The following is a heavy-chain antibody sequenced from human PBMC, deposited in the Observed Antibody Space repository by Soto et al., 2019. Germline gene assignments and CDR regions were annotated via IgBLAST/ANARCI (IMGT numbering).Heavy chain of an antibody. J-gene: IGHJ4*02. CDR2: VYYSGST. CDR1: GGSISSYY. V-gene: IGHV4-59*08. Sequence: SETLSLTYTVSGGSISSYYWSWILQPPGKGLEWIGYVYYSGSTNYNPSLKSRVTISVDTSKNQFPLKLSSMTAEDTAVYYCASYGSGSYSFVYWGQGTLVTVSS. D-gene: IGHD3-10*01. CDR3: ASYGSGSYSFVY.